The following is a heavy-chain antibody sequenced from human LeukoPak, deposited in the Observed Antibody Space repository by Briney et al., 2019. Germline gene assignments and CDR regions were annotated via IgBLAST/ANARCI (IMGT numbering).Heavy chain of an antibody. D-gene: IGHD1-26*01. J-gene: IGHJ4*02. CDR3: ARGSGSYRNDY. CDR1: GFTFSSYA. Sequence: GGSLRLSCAASGFTFSSYAMHWVRQAPGKGLEWVAVISYDGSNKYYADSVKGRFTISRDNSKNTLYLQMNSLRAEDTAVYYCARGSGSYRNDYWGQGTLVTVSS. CDR2: ISYDGSNK. V-gene: IGHV3-30-3*01.